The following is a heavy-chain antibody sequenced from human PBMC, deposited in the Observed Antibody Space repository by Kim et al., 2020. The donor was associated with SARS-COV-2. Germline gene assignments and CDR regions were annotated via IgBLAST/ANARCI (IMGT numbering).Heavy chain of an antibody. Sequence: GGSLRLSCAASGFTFSSYSMNWVRQAPGKGLEWVSSISSSSSYIYYADSVKGRFTISRDNAKNSLYLQMNSLRAEDTAVYYCARETSLDGDYMRYWGQGTLVTVSS. CDR1: GFTFSSYS. CDR3: ARETSLDGDYMRY. D-gene: IGHD4-17*01. CDR2: ISSSSSYI. J-gene: IGHJ4*02. V-gene: IGHV3-21*01.